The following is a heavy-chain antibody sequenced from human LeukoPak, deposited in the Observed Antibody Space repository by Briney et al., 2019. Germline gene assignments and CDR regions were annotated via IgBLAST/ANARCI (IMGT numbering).Heavy chain of an antibody. D-gene: IGHD3-16*01. J-gene: IGHJ6*03. CDR1: GYTFTSYD. CDR3: ARGRGGGAYYYYYTDV. Sequence: ASVKVSCKASGYTFTSYDINWVRQATGQGLEWMGWMNPNSGNTGYAQKFQGRVTITRNTSISTAYMELSSLRSEDTAVYYCARGRGGGAYYYYYTDVWGKGTTVTVSS. V-gene: IGHV1-8*03. CDR2: MNPNSGNT.